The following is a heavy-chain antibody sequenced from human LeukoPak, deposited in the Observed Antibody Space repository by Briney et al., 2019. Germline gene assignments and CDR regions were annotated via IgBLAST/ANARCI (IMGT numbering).Heavy chain of an antibody. CDR2: IYHSGST. CDR3: ARVIQLWYFDY. Sequence: PPETLSLTCAVSGGSISSGGYSWSWIRQPPGKGLEWIGYIYHSGSTYYNPSLKSRVTISVDRSKNQFSLKLSSVTAADTAVYYCARVIQLWYFDYWGQGTLVTVSS. V-gene: IGHV4-30-2*01. D-gene: IGHD5-18*01. J-gene: IGHJ4*02. CDR1: GGSISSGGYS.